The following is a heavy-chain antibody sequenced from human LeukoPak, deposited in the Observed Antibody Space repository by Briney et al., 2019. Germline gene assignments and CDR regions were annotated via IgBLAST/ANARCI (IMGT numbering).Heavy chain of an antibody. CDR1: GGSVSSGSYY. CDR3: ARGGTNLLGDVTMIVVESSGYYFDY. D-gene: IGHD3-22*01. V-gene: IGHV4-61*01. CDR2: INHSGST. J-gene: IGHJ4*02. Sequence: SETLSLTCSVSGGSVSSGSYYWSWIRQPPGKGLEWIGEINHSGSTNYNPSLKSRVTISVDTSKNQFSLKLSSVTAADTAVYYCARGGTNLLGDVTMIVVESSGYYFDYWGQGTLVTVSS.